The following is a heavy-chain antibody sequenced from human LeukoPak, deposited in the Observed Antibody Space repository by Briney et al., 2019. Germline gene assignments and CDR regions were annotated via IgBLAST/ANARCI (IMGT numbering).Heavy chain of an antibody. CDR2: IYSGGST. J-gene: IGHJ4*02. V-gene: IGHV3-66*01. Sequence: PGGSLTLSCAPSGFTVSSKCMSWVRQAPGKGLEWVSVIYSGGSTYYADSVKGRFTISRDNSKNTLYLQMNSLRVEDTAVYYCSLGLVTDYWVQGNLVTVSS. CDR1: GFTVSSKC. D-gene: IGHD3-9*01. CDR3: SLGLVTDY.